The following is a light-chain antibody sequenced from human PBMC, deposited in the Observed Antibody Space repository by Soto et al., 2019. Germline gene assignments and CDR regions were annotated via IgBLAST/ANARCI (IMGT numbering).Light chain of an antibody. CDR3: QQYYSYPRT. CDR1: QGISSY. CDR2: AAY. J-gene: IGKJ1*01. Sequence: AIRMTQSPSSLSASTGDRVTITCRASQGISSYLAWYQKKPGKAPKLLIYAAYNLQSGVPSRFSGSGSGTDFTLTISCLQSEDFATYYCQQYYSYPRTFGQGTKVEIK. V-gene: IGKV1-8*01.